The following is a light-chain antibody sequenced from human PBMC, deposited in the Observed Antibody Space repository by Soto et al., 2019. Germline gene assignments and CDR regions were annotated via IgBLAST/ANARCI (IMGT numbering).Light chain of an antibody. CDR1: QGISSY. V-gene: IGKV1-8*01. CDR3: QQYNSYPIT. CDR2: AAS. Sequence: AIRMTQSPSSLSASTGDRVTITCRASQGISSYLAWYQQKPGKAPKLLIYAASTLQSGVPSRFSGSGSGTEFTPTISSLQPDDFATYYCQQYNSYPITFGGGTKVDIK. J-gene: IGKJ4*01.